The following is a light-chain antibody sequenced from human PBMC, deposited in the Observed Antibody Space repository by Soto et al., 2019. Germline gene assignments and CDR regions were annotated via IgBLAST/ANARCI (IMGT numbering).Light chain of an antibody. CDR1: QSISHF. V-gene: IGKV1-5*01. CDR2: DAS. J-gene: IGKJ1*01. CDR3: QQYTSYSRA. Sequence: DIQMTQSPSTLSASLGGRVTITCRASQSISHFLAWYQQKPGKVPKLLIYDASNLGSGVPSRFSGSGSGTDFTLTISGLQPDDFTTYYCQQYTSYSRAFGQGTKVDIK.